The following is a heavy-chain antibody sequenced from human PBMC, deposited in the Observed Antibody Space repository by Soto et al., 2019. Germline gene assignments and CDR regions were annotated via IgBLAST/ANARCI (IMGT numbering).Heavy chain of an antibody. Sequence: PSETLSLTCAVYGGSFSGYYWSWIRQPPGKGLEWIGEINHSGSTNYNPSLKSRVTISVDTSKNQFSLKLSSVTAADTAVYYCARRRIAAAGYYYYGMDVWGQGTTVTVSS. J-gene: IGHJ6*02. CDR2: INHSGST. V-gene: IGHV4-34*01. CDR3: ARRRIAAAGYYYYGMDV. D-gene: IGHD6-13*01. CDR1: GGSFSGYY.